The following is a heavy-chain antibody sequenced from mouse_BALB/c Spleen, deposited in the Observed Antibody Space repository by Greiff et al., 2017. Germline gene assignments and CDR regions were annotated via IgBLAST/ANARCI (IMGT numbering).Heavy chain of an antibody. CDR1: GFSLTSYG. D-gene: IGHD1-1*01. J-gene: IGHJ3*01. V-gene: IGHV2-9*02. Sequence: VKLMESGPGLVAPSQSLSITCTVSGFSLTSYGVHWVRQPPGKGLEWLGVIWAGGSTNYNSALMSRLSISKDNSKSQVFLKMNSLQTDDTAMYYCAREGGYYGSRGGIAYWGQGTLVTVSA. CDR3: AREGGYYGSRGGIAY. CDR2: IWAGGST.